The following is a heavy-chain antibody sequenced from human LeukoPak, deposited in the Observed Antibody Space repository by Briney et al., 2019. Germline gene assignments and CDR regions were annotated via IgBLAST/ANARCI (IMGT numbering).Heavy chain of an antibody. CDR2: ISAYNGNT. Sequence: ASVKVSCKASGYTFTSYGISWVRQAPGQGLEWVGWISAYNGNTNYAQKLQGRVTMTTDTSTSTAYVELRSLRSDDTAVYYCARDLDYGGNSRAPNYWGQGTLVTVSS. CDR1: GYTFTSYG. J-gene: IGHJ4*02. CDR3: ARDLDYGGNSRAPNY. D-gene: IGHD4-17*01. V-gene: IGHV1-18*01.